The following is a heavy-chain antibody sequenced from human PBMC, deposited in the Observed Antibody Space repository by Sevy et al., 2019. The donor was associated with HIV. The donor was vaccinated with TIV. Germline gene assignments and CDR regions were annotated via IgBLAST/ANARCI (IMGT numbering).Heavy chain of an antibody. J-gene: IGHJ5*02. CDR3: ARGSGGYSGWLDP. Sequence: ASVKVSCKASGYSFTSYFVDWVRQAPGQGLEWMGMINPSGGSTSSAQKFQGRVTMTRDTSTSTVYMELSSLRSEDTAVYYCARGSGGYSGWLDPRGQGTLVTVSP. CDR2: INPSGGST. CDR1: GYSFTSYF. D-gene: IGHD2-21*02. V-gene: IGHV1-46*01.